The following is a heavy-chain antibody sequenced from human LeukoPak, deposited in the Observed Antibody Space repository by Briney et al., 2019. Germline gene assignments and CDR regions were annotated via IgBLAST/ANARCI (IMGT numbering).Heavy chain of an antibody. J-gene: IGHJ4*02. CDR2: ISYDGSSK. Sequence: GRSLRLSCAASGFTFSSYGMHWVRQAPGKGLEWVAVISYDGSSKYYADSVKGRFTISRDNSKNTLYVQMNSLRAEDTAVYYCAKDPWLDIVVVPAAIHYFDYWGQGTLVTVSS. D-gene: IGHD2-2*02. CDR3: AKDPWLDIVVVPAAIHYFDY. V-gene: IGHV3-30*18. CDR1: GFTFSSYG.